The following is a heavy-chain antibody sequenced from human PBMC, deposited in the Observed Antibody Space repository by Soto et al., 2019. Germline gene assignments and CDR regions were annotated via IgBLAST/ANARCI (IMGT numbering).Heavy chain of an antibody. CDR3: VRGRVVTTPGPNFDY. V-gene: IGHV3-48*01. CDR1: GFTFSSYS. J-gene: IGHJ4*02. CDR2: INSGSSTI. D-gene: IGHD3-3*01. Sequence: EVQLVESGGGLVQPGGSLGLSCAGSGFTFSSYSMNWVRQAPGKGLEWVSYINSGSSTIYYADSVKGRFTISRDNAKNSLYLQMNSLRADDTAIYYCVRGRVVTTPGPNFDYWGQGTLVTVSS.